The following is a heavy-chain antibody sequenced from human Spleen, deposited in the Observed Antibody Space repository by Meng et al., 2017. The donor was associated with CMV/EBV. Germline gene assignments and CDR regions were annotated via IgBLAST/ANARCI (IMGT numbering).Heavy chain of an antibody. CDR1: GFIFRSYD. D-gene: IGHD2-2*02. CDR3: AKDGYCSRTTCYMSV. V-gene: IGHV3-30*02. Sequence: SGFIFRSYDMHWVRQAPGKGLEWVALIRDDGGDQYYGDSVKGRFTISRDNSKNTLYLQMNSLRTEDRGVYYCAKDGYCSRTTCYMSVWGQGTLVTVSS. J-gene: IGHJ1*01. CDR2: IRDDGGDQ.